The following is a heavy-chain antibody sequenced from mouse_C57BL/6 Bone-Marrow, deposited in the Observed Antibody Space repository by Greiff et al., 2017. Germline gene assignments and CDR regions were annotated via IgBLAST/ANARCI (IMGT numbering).Heavy chain of an antibody. Sequence: VQLQQSGAELSKPGASVKLSCKASGYTFTSYWMHWVKQRPGQGLEWIGYINPSSGYMKYNQKFKDKATLTADKSSSTAYMQLSSLTDEDSAVYYCERETDGCYVGFAYWGRGTLVTVSA. D-gene: IGHD2-3*01. CDR3: ERETDGCYVGFAY. CDR2: INPSSGYM. CDR1: GYTFTSYW. J-gene: IGHJ3*01. V-gene: IGHV1-7*01.